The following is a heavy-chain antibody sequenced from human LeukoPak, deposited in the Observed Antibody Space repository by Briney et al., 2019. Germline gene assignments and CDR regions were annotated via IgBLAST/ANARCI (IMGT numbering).Heavy chain of an antibody. Sequence: GGSLRLSCAASGFTFSDYYMSWIRQAPGKGLEWVSYISSSGSTIYCADSVKGRFTISRDNAKNSLYLQMNSLRAEDTAVYYCARQSITMIVVVTSFDYWGQGTLVTVSS. CDR1: GFTFSDYY. D-gene: IGHD3-22*01. CDR2: ISSSGSTI. CDR3: ARQSITMIVVVTSFDY. J-gene: IGHJ4*02. V-gene: IGHV3-11*01.